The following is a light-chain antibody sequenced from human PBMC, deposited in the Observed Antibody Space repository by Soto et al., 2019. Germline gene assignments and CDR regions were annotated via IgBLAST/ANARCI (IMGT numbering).Light chain of an antibody. V-gene: IGLV2-14*01. Sequence: QSALTQPASVSGSPGQSITISCTGTSTSVGGYNYVSWYQQHPGKAPKLMIYDVSHRPSGVSNRFSGSKSGNTASLTISGLQAEDEADYYCSSYTSSSTLTVFGTGTQLTVL. J-gene: IGLJ7*01. CDR1: STSVGGYNY. CDR3: SSYTSSSTLTV. CDR2: DVS.